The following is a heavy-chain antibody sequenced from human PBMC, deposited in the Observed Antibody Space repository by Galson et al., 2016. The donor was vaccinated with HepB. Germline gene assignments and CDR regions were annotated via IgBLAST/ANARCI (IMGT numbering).Heavy chain of an antibody. CDR3: VRENWHYEY. CDR2: IAPNSGVT. V-gene: IGHV1-2*02. J-gene: IGHJ4*02. CDR1: GYTLTAYH. D-gene: IGHD1-1*01. Sequence: SVKVSCKASGYTLTAYHIHWVQQARGQGLEWVGKIAPNSGVTTYAQKFQGRVTLTRDTSISTAYMDLNSLTSDDTAVYYCVRENWHYEYWGRGTLVTVSS.